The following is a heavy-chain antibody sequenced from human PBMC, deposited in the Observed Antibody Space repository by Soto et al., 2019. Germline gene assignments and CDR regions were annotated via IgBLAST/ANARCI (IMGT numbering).Heavy chain of an antibody. Sequence: GGSLRLSCTASGFNFSRFWTHWVRQVPGRGLVWVSHINSDGSRTSYADSVKGRFTISRDNAKNTLSLQVNSLRAEDTAVYYCARDLSSCSSARCYSFYYGMDLWGQGTTVTVSS. J-gene: IGHJ6*02. D-gene: IGHD2-2*01. CDR1: GFNFSRFW. CDR3: ARDLSSCSSARCYSFYYGMDL. V-gene: IGHV3-74*01. CDR2: INSDGSRT.